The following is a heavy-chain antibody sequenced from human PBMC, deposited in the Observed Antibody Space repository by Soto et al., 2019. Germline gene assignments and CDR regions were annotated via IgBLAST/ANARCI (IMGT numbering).Heavy chain of an antibody. V-gene: IGHV1-69*01. CDR2: IIPFFGTS. J-gene: IGHJ6*02. Sequence: QVQLVQSGAEVKKPGSSVKVSCEASGGTFSSYPINWVRQAPGQGLEWMGGIIPFFGTSNYAQKFQGRVTITADDSTGTAYMELRSLRSEDTAGYYCARVGHITNYGMAVWGQGTTVTVSS. CDR3: ARVGHITNYGMAV. CDR1: GGTFSSYP. D-gene: IGHD1-26*01.